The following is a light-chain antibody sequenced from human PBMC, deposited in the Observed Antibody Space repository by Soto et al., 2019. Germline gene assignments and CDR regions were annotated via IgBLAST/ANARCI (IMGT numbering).Light chain of an antibody. CDR1: SSDVGSHNL. V-gene: IGLV2-14*02. J-gene: IGLJ1*01. Sequence: QSALTQPASVSGSPGQSITISCTGTSSDVGSHNLVSWYQQHPDRAPKLMIYEGSKRPSGVSNRFSGSKSGNTASLTISGLQAEDEADYFCCSYTSSSIDYVFGTGTKVTVL. CDR3: CSYTSSSIDYV. CDR2: EGS.